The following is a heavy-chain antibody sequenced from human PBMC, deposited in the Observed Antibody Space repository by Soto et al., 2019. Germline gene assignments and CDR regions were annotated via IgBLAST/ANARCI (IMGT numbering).Heavy chain of an antibody. J-gene: IGHJ4*02. V-gene: IGHV4-31*03. CDR3: ARVSSIAARLLDY. D-gene: IGHD6-6*01. CDR2: IYYSGST. CDR1: GGSISSGGYY. Sequence: QVQLQESGPGLMKPSQTLSLTCTVSGGSISSGGYYWSWIRQHPGKGLEWIGYIYYSGSTYYNPSLKSRVTISADTSKNQFSLKLSSVTAADTAVYYCARVSSIAARLLDYWGQGTLVTVSS.